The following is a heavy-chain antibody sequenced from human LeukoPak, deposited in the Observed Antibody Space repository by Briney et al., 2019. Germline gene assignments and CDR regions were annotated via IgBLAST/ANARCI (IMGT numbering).Heavy chain of an antibody. CDR1: GYTFTGYY. CDR3: AKGYGWEASYYYYYMDV. Sequence: ASVKVSFKASGYTFTGYYMHWVRQAPGQGLEWMGWINPNSGGTNYSQKFQGRVTMTRDTSISTAYMELSRLRSDDTAVYYCAKGYGWEASYYYYYMDVWGKGTTVTISS. V-gene: IGHV1-2*02. J-gene: IGHJ6*03. D-gene: IGHD1-26*01. CDR2: INPNSGGT.